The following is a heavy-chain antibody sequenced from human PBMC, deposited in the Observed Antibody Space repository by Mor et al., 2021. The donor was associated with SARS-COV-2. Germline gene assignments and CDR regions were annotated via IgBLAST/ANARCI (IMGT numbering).Heavy chain of an antibody. J-gene: IGHJ4*02. Sequence: SGGSTYYADAAKGRFTIYRDNSEHTVYLQMNSLRDEDTAVYYCAKESTSTSRGSFDYWGQGTLVTV. D-gene: IGHD2-2*01. CDR3: AKESTSTSRGSFDY. CDR2: SGGST. V-gene: IGHV3-23*01.